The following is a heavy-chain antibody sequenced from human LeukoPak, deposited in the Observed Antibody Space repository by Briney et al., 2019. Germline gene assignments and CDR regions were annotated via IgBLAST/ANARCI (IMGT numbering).Heavy chain of an antibody. V-gene: IGHV3-23*01. Sequence: PGGSLTLSCAASGFTFSRIAMSWVRQAPGKGLEWVSGISGSGGRDSTYYADSVKGRFTISRDKSKNMVYLEMNSLRAEDTAVYYCAKGYSEYTSSWFDYWGQGTLVTVSS. CDR2: ISGSGGRDST. CDR3: AKGYSEYTSSWFDY. CDR1: GFTFSRIA. D-gene: IGHD6-13*01. J-gene: IGHJ4*02.